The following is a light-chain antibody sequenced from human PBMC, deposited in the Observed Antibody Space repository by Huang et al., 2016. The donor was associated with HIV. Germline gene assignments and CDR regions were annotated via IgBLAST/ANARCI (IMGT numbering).Light chain of an antibody. J-gene: IGKJ2*01. CDR2: ASS. CDR1: QTISGY. V-gene: IGKV1-39*01. CDR3: QQSYTTHT. Sequence: DIQMTQSPSSLSASVGDRVTITCRASQTISGYLNWYQQKPGKAPNLLIYASSTLQSGVPSRFRGSGSGTDFTLTISSLQPEDFATYYCQQSYTTHTFGQGTKLEIK.